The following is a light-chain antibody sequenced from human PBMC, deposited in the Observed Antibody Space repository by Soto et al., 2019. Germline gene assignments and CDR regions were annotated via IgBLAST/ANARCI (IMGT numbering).Light chain of an antibody. V-gene: IGLV2-8*01. CDR1: SSDVGGYNY. CDR2: EVI. CDR3: AAWDDSLNAWV. Sequence: QSALTQPPSASGSPGQSVTISCTGTSSDVGGYNYVSWYQQYPGKAPKVMIYEVIKRPSGVPDRFSGSKSGNTASLTVSGLQGEDEADYYCAAWDDSLNAWVFGGGTKLTVL. J-gene: IGLJ3*02.